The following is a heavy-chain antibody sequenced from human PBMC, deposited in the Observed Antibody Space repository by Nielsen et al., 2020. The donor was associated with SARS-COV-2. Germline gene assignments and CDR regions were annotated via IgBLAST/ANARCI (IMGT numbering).Heavy chain of an antibody. Sequence: GGSLRLSCAASGFTFSNFPMHWVRQAPGKGLEWVALISYDGRDKYYGDSVKGRFTISRDNSKNTLSLQMTSLRGEDTAVYYCAKDGWRRPGVYQYYYSMDVWGKGTTVIVSS. J-gene: IGHJ6*03. CDR2: ISYDGRDK. V-gene: IGHV3-30*18. D-gene: IGHD2-2*01. CDR3: AKDGWRRPGVYQYYYSMDV. CDR1: GFTFSNFP.